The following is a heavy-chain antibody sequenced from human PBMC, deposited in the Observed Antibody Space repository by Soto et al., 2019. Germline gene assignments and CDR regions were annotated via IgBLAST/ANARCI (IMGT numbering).Heavy chain of an antibody. D-gene: IGHD5-18*01. Sequence: SETLSLTCAVSGGSISSSNWWGWVRQPPGKGLEWIGEIYHSGSTNYNPSLKSRVTISVDKSKNQFSLKLSSVTAADTAVYYCARADVDTAMVTFDYWGQGTLVTVSS. CDR1: GGSISSSNW. J-gene: IGHJ4*02. CDR3: ARADVDTAMVTFDY. V-gene: IGHV4-4*02. CDR2: IYHSGST.